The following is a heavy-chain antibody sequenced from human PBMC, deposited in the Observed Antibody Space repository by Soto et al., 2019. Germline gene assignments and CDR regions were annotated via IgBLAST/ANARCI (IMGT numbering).Heavy chain of an antibody. Sequence: GGSLRLSCAASGFTFSSYAMHWVRQAPGKGLEWVAVISYDGSNKYYADSVKGRFTISRDNSKNTLYLQMNSLRAEDTAVYYCAREEVVPAAFYYYYGMDVWGQGTTVTVSS. CDR3: AREEVVPAAFYYYYGMDV. J-gene: IGHJ6*02. CDR1: GFTFSSYA. D-gene: IGHD2-2*01. V-gene: IGHV3-30-3*01. CDR2: ISYDGSNK.